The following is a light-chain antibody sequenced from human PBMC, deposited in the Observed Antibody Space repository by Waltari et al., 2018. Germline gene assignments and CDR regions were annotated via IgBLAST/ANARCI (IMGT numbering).Light chain of an antibody. CDR2: LEGSGSY. V-gene: IGLV4-60*03. J-gene: IGLJ3*02. Sequence: QPVLTQSSSASASLGSSVKLTCTLSSGHSSYIIAWHPQQPGKAPRYLMKLEGSGSYNKGSGVPDRFSGSSSGADRYLTISNLQSEDEADYYCETWDSNFWVFGGGTKLTVL. CDR1: SGHSSYI. CDR3: ETWDSNFWV.